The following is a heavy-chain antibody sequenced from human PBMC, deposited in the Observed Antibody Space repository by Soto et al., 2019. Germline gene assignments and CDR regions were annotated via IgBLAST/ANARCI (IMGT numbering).Heavy chain of an antibody. CDR2: ISTYKGNT. CDR3: ATRSPAFDY. Sequence: QVQLVQSGPEVKKPGASVKVSCKTSGYTFTSYGISWVRQAPGQGLEWMGWISTYKGNTNYAQKFQGRVTMTTDTSRSTAYMELRSLRSDDRAVYYCATRSPAFDYWGQGTLVTVSS. J-gene: IGHJ4*02. CDR1: GYTFTSYG. V-gene: IGHV1-18*01.